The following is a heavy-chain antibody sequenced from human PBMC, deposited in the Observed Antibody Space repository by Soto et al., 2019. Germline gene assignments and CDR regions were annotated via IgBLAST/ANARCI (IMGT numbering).Heavy chain of an antibody. J-gene: IGHJ3*02. V-gene: IGHV3-11*01. D-gene: IGHD3-10*01. CDR3: AKGRTMVRGVTLAFDI. CDR2: ISSSGSTI. Sequence: PGGSLRLSCAASGFTFNDYYMSWIRQAPGKGLEWVSYISSSGSTIYYADSVKGRFTISRDNAKNSLYLQMNSLRAEDTAVYYCAKGRTMVRGVTLAFDIWGQGTMVTVS. CDR1: GFTFNDYY.